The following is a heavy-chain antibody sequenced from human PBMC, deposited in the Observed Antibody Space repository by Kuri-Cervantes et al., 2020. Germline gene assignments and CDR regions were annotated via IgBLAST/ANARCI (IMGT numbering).Heavy chain of an antibody. CDR2: IIPIFGTP. Sequence: SVKVSCKASGGTSSSYAINWVRQAPGQGLEWMGGIIPIFGTPNYAQKFQGRVTITTDESTSTVYMELSSLRSEDTAVYYCARVGAGGVGYSYGPGNYYYYMDVWGRGTTVTVSS. V-gene: IGHV1-69*05. CDR1: GGTSSSYA. D-gene: IGHD5-18*01. CDR3: ARVGAGGVGYSYGPGNYYYYMDV. J-gene: IGHJ6*03.